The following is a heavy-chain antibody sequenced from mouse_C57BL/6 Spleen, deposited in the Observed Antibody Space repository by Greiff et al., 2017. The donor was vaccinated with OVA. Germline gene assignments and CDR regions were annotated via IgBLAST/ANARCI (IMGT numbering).Heavy chain of an antibody. J-gene: IGHJ2*01. V-gene: IGHV8-12*01. D-gene: IGHD1-1*01. Sequence: VKLVESGPGILQSSQTLSLTCSFSGFSLSTSGMGVSWIRQPSGKGLEWLAHIYWDDDKRYNPSLKSRLTISKDTSRNQVFLKITSVDTADTATYYCARTAVVGGDYFDYWGQGTTLTVSS. CDR3: ARTAVVGGDYFDY. CDR1: GFSLSTSGMG. CDR2: IYWDDDK.